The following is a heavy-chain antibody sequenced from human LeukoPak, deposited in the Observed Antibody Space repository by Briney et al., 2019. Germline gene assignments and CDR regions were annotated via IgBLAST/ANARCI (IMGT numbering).Heavy chain of an antibody. D-gene: IGHD5-24*01. CDR1: GGSISSSSYY. Sequence: SETLSLTCTVSGGSISSSSYYWGWIRQPPGKGLEWIGSIYYSGSTYYNPSLKSRVTISVDTSKNQFSLKLSSVTAADTAVYYCARLGWLQFGDWFDPWGQGTLVTVSS. CDR3: ARLGWLQFGDWFDP. CDR2: IYYSGST. J-gene: IGHJ5*02. V-gene: IGHV4-39*01.